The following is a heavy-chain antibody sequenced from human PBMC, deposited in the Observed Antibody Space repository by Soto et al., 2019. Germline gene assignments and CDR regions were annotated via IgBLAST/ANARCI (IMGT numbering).Heavy chain of an antibody. V-gene: IGHV4-59*08. CDR2: IYYRGST. CDR1: GGSINNYY. CDR3: ARHLFDVRGPGLDS. Sequence: PSETLSLTCTVSGGSINNYYWSWIRQPPGKRLEWIGYIYYRGSTKYNPSLKSRVTISVDTSKNQFSLNLSSVTAADTAVYYCARHLFDVRGPGLDSSGQGTLVTVSS. J-gene: IGHJ4*02. D-gene: IGHD3-10*02.